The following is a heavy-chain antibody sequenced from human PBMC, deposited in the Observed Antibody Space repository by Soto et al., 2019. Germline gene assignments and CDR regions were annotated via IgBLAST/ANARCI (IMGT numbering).Heavy chain of an antibody. CDR3: AREGLVLVPTTVNSDYYYYAMDV. J-gene: IGHJ6*02. CDR1: GYTFASYY. D-gene: IGHD2-2*01. V-gene: IGHV1-46*01. CDR2: INPSGGST. Sequence: GASVKVSCKASGYTFASYYMHWVRQAPGQGLEWMGIINPSGGSTSYAQKFQGRVTMTRDTSTSTAYMELSSLRSEDTAVYYCAREGLVLVPTTVNSDYYYYAMDVWGQGTTVTVSS.